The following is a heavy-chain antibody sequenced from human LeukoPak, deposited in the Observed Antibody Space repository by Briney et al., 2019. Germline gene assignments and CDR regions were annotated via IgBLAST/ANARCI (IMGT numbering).Heavy chain of an antibody. CDR3: ARDMRTGDFWSGYSDY. CDR1: GFTFSRYN. Sequence: PGGSLRLSCAASGFTFSRYNMNWVRQAPGKGLGWVSSLSSSSNYIYYADSVKGRFTISRDNAKNSLYLQMNSLRAEDTAVYYCARDMRTGDFWSGYSDYWGQGTLVTVSS. CDR2: LSSSSNYI. J-gene: IGHJ4*02. D-gene: IGHD3-3*01. V-gene: IGHV3-21*01.